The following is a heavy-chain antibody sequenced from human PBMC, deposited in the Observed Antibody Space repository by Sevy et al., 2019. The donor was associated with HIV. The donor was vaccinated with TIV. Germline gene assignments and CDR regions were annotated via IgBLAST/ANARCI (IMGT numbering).Heavy chain of an antibody. J-gene: IGHJ4*02. D-gene: IGHD6-19*01. Sequence: GGSLRLSCAASGFTFNNYWMSWVRQAPGRGLEWVANIKQDGSEKYNVDSVKGRFTISRDNAKNSLYLEMNSLRAEDTAVYYCARDDRPSGWLFDYWGQGTLVTVSS. V-gene: IGHV3-7*01. CDR3: ARDDRPSGWLFDY. CDR1: GFTFNNYW. CDR2: IKQDGSEK.